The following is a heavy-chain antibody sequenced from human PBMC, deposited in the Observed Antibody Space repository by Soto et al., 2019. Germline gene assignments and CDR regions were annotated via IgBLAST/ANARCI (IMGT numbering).Heavy chain of an antibody. V-gene: IGHV4-34*01. CDR3: ARVWAIAARRGNWFDP. D-gene: IGHD6-6*01. J-gene: IGHJ5*02. Sequence: QVQLQQWGAGLLKPSETLSLTCAVYGGSFSGYYWSWIRQPPGKGLEWIGEINHSGSTNYNPSLKSRVTISVDTSKNQFSLKLSSVTAADTAVYYCARVWAIAARRGNWFDPWGQGTLVPVSS. CDR1: GGSFSGYY. CDR2: INHSGST.